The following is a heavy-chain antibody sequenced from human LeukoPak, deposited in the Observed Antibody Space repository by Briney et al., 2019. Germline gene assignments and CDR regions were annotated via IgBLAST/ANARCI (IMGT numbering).Heavy chain of an antibody. V-gene: IGHV4-30-2*01. CDR3: ASVADCSGGSCYSSFDY. J-gene: IGHJ4*02. CDR1: GGSISSGGYY. D-gene: IGHD2-15*01. Sequence: SQTLSLTCTVSGGSISSGGYYWSWIRQPPGKGLEWIGEINHSGSTNYNPSLKSRVTISVDTSKNQFSLKLSSVTAADTAVYYCASVADCSGGSCYSSFDYWGQGTLVTVSS. CDR2: INHSGST.